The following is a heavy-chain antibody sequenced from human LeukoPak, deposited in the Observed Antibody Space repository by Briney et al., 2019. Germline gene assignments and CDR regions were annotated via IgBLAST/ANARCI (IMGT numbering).Heavy chain of an antibody. J-gene: IGHJ3*01. Sequence: GGSLRLSCAASGFTFSSYGMHWVRQAPGKGLEWLSHISGSGRTIHYADSVKGRLTASRDTAKNSLYLQMNDLRAEDTAVYYCAKDLTGTYGFDFWGQGTTVTVSS. V-gene: IGHV3-48*04. CDR2: ISGSGRTI. CDR3: AKDLTGTYGFDF. CDR1: GFTFSSYG. D-gene: IGHD7-27*01.